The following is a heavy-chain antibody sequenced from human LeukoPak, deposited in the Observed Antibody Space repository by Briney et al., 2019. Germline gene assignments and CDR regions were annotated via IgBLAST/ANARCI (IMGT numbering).Heavy chain of an antibody. D-gene: IGHD2-21*02. CDR2: TKHDGSEK. CDR3: AKAGDCGGDCYFVDY. Sequence: GGSLRLSCAASGFTFSNSWMSWVRQAPGKGLEWVANTKHDGSEKYYVDSVKGRITISRDIAKNSLYLQMNSLRVEDTAVYYCAKAGDCGGDCYFVDYWGQGTLVTVSS. J-gene: IGHJ4*02. V-gene: IGHV3-7*01. CDR1: GFTFSNSW.